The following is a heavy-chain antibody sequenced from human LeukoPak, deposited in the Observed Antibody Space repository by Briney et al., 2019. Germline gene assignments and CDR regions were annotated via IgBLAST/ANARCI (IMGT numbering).Heavy chain of an antibody. D-gene: IGHD1-26*01. CDR3: ARGWYSGSYFDIFWTNDFDY. Sequence: ASVKVSCKASGYTFTSYDINWVRQATGQGLEWMGWMNPNSGNTGCAQKFQGRVTMTRNTSISTAYMELSSLRSEDTAVYYCARGWYSGSYFDIFWTNDFDYWGQGTLVTVSS. CDR1: GYTFTSYD. V-gene: IGHV1-8*01. CDR2: MNPNSGNT. J-gene: IGHJ4*02.